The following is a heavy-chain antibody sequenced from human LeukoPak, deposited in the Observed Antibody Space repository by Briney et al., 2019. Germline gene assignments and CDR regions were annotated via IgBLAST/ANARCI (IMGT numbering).Heavy chain of an antibody. V-gene: IGHV4-31*03. Sequence: PSETLSLTCTVSGGSISSGGYYWSWIRQHPGKGLEWIGYIYYSGSTYYNPSLKSRVTISVDTSKNQFSLKLSSVTAADTAVYYCARWVSVLYYFDYWGQGTLVTVSS. CDR3: ARWVSVLYYFDY. D-gene: IGHD2-8*01. CDR2: IYYSGST. J-gene: IGHJ4*02. CDR1: GGSISSGGYY.